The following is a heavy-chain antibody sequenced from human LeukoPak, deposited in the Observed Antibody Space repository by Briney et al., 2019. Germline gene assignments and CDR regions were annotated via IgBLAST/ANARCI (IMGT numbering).Heavy chain of an antibody. J-gene: IGHJ3*02. Sequence: GGSLRLSCAASGFTFSNAWMSWVRQAPGKGLEWVGRIKSKTDGGTTDYAAPVKGRFTISRDDSKNTLYLQMNSLKTEDTAVYYCTTVDDYGDPRQSPDAFDIWGQGTMVTVSS. CDR3: TTVDDYGDPRQSPDAFDI. V-gene: IGHV3-15*01. D-gene: IGHD4-17*01. CDR2: IKSKTDGGTT. CDR1: GFTFSNAW.